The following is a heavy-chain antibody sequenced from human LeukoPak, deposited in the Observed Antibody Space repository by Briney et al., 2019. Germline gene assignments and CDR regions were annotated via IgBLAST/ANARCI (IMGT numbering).Heavy chain of an antibody. CDR3: ARMSNWFDP. V-gene: IGHV4-4*09. CDR2: IYTSGSN. CDR1: GGSISSYY. Sequence: SETLSLTCTGSGGSISSYYWSWIRQPPGKGLEWIGYIYTSGSNNSNPSLKSRVTISVDTSNNQFSLKLSSVTAADTAVYYCARMSNWFDPWGQGTLVTVSS. J-gene: IGHJ5*02.